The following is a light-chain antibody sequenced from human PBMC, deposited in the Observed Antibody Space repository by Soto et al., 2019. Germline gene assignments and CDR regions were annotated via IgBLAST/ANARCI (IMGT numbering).Light chain of an antibody. CDR1: QSVSSN. V-gene: IGKV3-15*01. CDR3: QQYNNWPPWT. Sequence: DIGMTQCPATLSVSPGERATLSCRASQSVSSNLAWYQQKPGQAPRLLIYGASTRATGIPARFSGSGSGTEFTLTISSLQSEDSAVYYCQQYNNWPPWTFGQGTKVDIK. J-gene: IGKJ1*01. CDR2: GAS.